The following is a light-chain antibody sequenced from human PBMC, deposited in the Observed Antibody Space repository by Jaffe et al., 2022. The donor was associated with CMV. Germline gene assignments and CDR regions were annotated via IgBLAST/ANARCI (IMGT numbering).Light chain of an antibody. CDR1: QSISIF. V-gene: IGKV1-39*01. Sequence: DIQMTQSPSSLSASVGDRVTISCRASQSISIFLNWYQQRPGSAPKLLIYGASTLQSGVPSRFSGSASGTDFTLTISSLQPEDFATYYCQQSYTTPRTFGQGTRVEIK. CDR2: GAS. J-gene: IGKJ1*01. CDR3: QQSYTTPRT.